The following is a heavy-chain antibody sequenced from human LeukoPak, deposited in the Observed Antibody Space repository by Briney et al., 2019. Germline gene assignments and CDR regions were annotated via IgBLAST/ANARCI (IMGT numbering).Heavy chain of an antibody. V-gene: IGHV3-23*01. CDR1: GFTFSRYA. Sequence: PGGSLRLSCAASGFTFSRYAMSWVRQAPGKGLEWVSVISDSGGGTYYADSVKGRFTISRDNSKNTLYLQMNSLSAEDTAVYYCARDLEDSSPFGAFDMWGQGTMVTVSS. CDR2: ISDSGGGT. CDR3: ARDLEDSSPFGAFDM. D-gene: IGHD3-22*01. J-gene: IGHJ3*02.